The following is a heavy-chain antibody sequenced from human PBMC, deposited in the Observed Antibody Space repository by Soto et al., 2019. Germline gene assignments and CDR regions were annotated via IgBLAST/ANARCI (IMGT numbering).Heavy chain of an antibody. CDR2: INTGNGNT. V-gene: IGHV1-3*04. D-gene: IGHD2-2*02. Sequence: ASVKVSCKASGYTFSSYAMHWVRQAPGQRPEWMGWINTGNGNTKYSEKFQGRATITRDTSASTAYMELSSLGSDDTAVYYCARPRADCSTARCYIIYYWGQGTQVTVSS. CDR1: GYTFSSYA. CDR3: ARPRADCSTARCYIIYY. J-gene: IGHJ4*02.